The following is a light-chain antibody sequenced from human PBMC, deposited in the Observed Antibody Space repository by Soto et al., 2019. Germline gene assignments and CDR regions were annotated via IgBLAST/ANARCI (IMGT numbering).Light chain of an antibody. Sequence: QSALTQPASVSGSPGQSITISCTGTSSDVGYFNYVSWYLQHPGKAPKLIIHDVSNRPSGVSNRFSGSKSDNTASLTISGLQAEDEADYYCSSYTSSSPVAFGGGTKL. V-gene: IGLV2-14*01. CDR1: SSDVGYFNY. CDR2: DVS. J-gene: IGLJ2*01. CDR3: SSYTSSSPVA.